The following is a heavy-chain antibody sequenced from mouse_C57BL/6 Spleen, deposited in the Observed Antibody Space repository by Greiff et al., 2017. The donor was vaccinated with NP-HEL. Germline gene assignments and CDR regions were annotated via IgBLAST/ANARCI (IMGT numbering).Heavy chain of an antibody. D-gene: IGHD2-5*01. CDR1: GYTFTSYW. CDR2: IDPSDSYT. Sequence: QVQLQQPGAELVRPGTSVKLSCKASGYTFTSYWMHWVKQRPGQGLEWIGVIDPSDSYTNYNQKFKGKATLTVDTSSSTAYMQLSSLTSEDSAVYYCASEAYYSRGFAYWGQGTLVTVSA. J-gene: IGHJ3*01. CDR3: ASEAYYSRGFAY. V-gene: IGHV1-59*01.